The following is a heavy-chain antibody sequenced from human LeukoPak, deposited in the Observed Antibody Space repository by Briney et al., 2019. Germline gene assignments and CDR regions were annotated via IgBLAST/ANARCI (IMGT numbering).Heavy chain of an antibody. D-gene: IGHD3-10*01. CDR3: ARGGLYYYGSGSYYFDY. CDR1: GFTFSSYE. V-gene: IGHV3-48*03. Sequence: QTGGSLRLSCAASGFTFSSYEMNWVRQAPGKGLEWVSYISSSGSTIYYADSVKDRFTISRDNAKNSLYLQMNSLRAEDTAVYYCARGGLYYYGSGSYYFDYWGQGTLVTVSS. CDR2: ISSSGSTI. J-gene: IGHJ4*02.